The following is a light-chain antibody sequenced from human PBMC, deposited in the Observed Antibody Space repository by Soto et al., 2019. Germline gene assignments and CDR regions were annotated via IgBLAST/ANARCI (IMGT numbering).Light chain of an antibody. Sequence: DIQMTQSPSTLSASVGDRVTITCRASQSISNWLAWYQQKPGRAPNLLIYRASNLESGVPSRFSGSGSGTEFTLTISSLQPDDFATYYCQQYNSYSWTFGQGTKVEIK. V-gene: IGKV1-5*03. CDR2: RAS. J-gene: IGKJ1*01. CDR3: QQYNSYSWT. CDR1: QSISNW.